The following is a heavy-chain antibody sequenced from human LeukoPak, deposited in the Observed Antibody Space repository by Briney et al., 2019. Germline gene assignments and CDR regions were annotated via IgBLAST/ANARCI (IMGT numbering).Heavy chain of an antibody. V-gene: IGHV1-2*02. Sequence: ASVKVSCKASGYTFTSYYMHWVRQAPGQGLEWMGWINPNSGGTNYAQKFQGRVTMTRDTSISTAYMELSRLRSDDTAVYYCARDSRSSWFYYYYMDVWGKGTTVTVSS. D-gene: IGHD6-6*01. CDR1: GYTFTSYY. CDR2: INPNSGGT. J-gene: IGHJ6*03. CDR3: ARDSRSSWFYYYYMDV.